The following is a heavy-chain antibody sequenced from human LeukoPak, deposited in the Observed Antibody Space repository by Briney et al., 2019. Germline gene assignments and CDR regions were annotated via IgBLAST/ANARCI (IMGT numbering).Heavy chain of an antibody. CDR3: AKDQYGGNPQYYFDY. CDR1: GFTFSSYA. Sequence: PGGSLRLSCAASGFTFSSYAMSWVRQAPGKGLDWVSAISGSGGNTYYADSVKGRFTISRDNSKNTLYLKMSSLRAEDTAVYYCAKDQYGGNPQYYFDYWGQGTLVTVSS. V-gene: IGHV3-23*01. J-gene: IGHJ4*02. D-gene: IGHD4-23*01. CDR2: ISGSGGNT.